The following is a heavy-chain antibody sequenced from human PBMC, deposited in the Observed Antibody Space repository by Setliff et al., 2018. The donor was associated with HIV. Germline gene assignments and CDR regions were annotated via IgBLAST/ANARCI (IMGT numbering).Heavy chain of an antibody. V-gene: IGHV3-23*03. J-gene: IGHJ2*01. D-gene: IGHD6-13*01. CDR3: AKVGTYSSTWYFDH. Sequence: GGSLRLSCEASGFTFNSYGITWVRLAPGKGLEWVSLIYSGGSSTYYADSVKGRFTVSRDNSKNTLYLQMNSLRAEDTAVYYCAKVGTYSSTWYFDHWGRGTLVTVSS. CDR2: IYSGGSST. CDR1: GFTFNSYG.